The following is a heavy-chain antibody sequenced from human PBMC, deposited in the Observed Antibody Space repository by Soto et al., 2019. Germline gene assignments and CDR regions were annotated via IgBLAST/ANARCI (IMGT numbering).Heavy chain of an antibody. CDR2: INHSGST. J-gene: IGHJ5*02. V-gene: IGHV4-34*01. Sequence: SETLSLTCAVYGGSFSGYYWSWIRQPPGKGLEWIGEINHSGSTYYNPSLKSRVTISVDRSKNQFSLKLSSVTAADTAVYYCSRVPGPWGQGTLVTVSS. CDR1: GGSFSGYY. CDR3: SRVPGP.